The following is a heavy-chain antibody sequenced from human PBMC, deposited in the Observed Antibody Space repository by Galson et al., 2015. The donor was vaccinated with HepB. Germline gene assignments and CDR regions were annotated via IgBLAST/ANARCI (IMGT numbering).Heavy chain of an antibody. CDR1: GYSFTSYW. D-gene: IGHD5-12*01. CDR2: IYPGDSDT. J-gene: IGHJ4*02. CDR3: ARQKEDSGYDPLFDY. V-gene: IGHV5-51*01. Sequence: QSGAEVKKPGESLKISCKGSGYSFTSYWIGWVRQMPGKGLEWMGIIYPGDSDTRYSPSFQGQVTISADKSISTAYLQWSSLKASDTAMYYCARQKEDSGYDPLFDYWGQGTLVTVSS.